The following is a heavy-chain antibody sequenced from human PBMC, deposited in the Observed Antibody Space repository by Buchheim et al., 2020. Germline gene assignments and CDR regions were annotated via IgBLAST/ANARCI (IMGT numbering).Heavy chain of an antibody. CDR2: ISSSSSTI. CDR3: AVGEYSHGWYYYGMDV. J-gene: IGHJ6*02. V-gene: IGHV3-48*04. CDR1: GFTFSSYS. Sequence: EVQLVESGGGLVQPGGSLRLSCAASGFTFSSYSMNWVRQAPGKGLEWVSYISSSSSTIYYADSVKGRFTIPRDNAKNSLYLQMNSLRAEDTAVYYCAVGEYSHGWYYYGMDVWGQGTT. D-gene: IGHD5-18*01.